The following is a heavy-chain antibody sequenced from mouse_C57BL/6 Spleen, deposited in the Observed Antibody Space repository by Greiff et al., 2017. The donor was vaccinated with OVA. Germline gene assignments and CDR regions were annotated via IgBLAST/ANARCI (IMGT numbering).Heavy chain of an antibody. Sequence: EVQVVESGAELVKPGASVKLSCTASGFNIKDYYMHWVKQRTEQGLEWIGRIDPEDGETKYAPKFQGKATITADTSSNTAYLQLSSLTSEDAAVCYCAGDDCGRGKAYWGQGTLVTVSA. J-gene: IGHJ3*01. V-gene: IGHV14-2*01. CDR1: GFNIKDYY. CDR2: IDPEDGET. CDR3: AGDDCGRGKAY. D-gene: IGHD2-4*01.